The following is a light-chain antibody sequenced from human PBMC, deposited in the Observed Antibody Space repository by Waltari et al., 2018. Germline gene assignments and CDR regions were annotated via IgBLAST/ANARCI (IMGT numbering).Light chain of an antibody. Sequence: QSELTQPPPASGTPGQKVTISCSGRYSNVGNTVVNWYQQFPGTAPKLLIYRSDQRPSGVPDRFSGSKSGTSASLAIIGLRSDDEADYYCASWDDSLNGRWVFGGGTKLTVL. J-gene: IGLJ2*01. CDR3: ASWDDSLNGRWV. CDR2: RSD. CDR1: YSNVGNTV. V-gene: IGLV1-44*01.